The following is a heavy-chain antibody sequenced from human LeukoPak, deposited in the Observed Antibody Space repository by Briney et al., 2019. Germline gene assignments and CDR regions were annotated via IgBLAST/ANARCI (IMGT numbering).Heavy chain of an antibody. J-gene: IGHJ4*02. CDR2: IWYDGGNK. Sequence: TGRSLRLSCAASGFSFSSYGLHWVRQAPGKGLDWVAVIWYDGGNKYYADSVMDRFTISRDNSKNTLYLQMNSLRAEDTAVYYCARDVQSQLRYFDWLLNSWGQGTLVTVSS. V-gene: IGHV3-33*01. D-gene: IGHD3-9*01. CDR1: GFSFSSYG. CDR3: ARDVQSQLRYFDWLLNS.